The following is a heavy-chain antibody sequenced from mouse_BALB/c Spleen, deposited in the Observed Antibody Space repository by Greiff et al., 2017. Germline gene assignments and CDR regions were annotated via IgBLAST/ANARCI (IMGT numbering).Heavy chain of an antibody. Sequence: VKLMESGAELVRPGTSVKVSCKASGYAFTNYLIEWVKQRPGQGLEWIGVINPGSGGTNYNEKFKGKATLTADKSSSTAYMQLSSLTSDDSAVYFCARRYRFNAMDYWGQGTSVTVSS. V-gene: IGHV1-54*01. J-gene: IGHJ4*01. CDR3: ARRYRFNAMDY. CDR2: INPGSGGT. D-gene: IGHD2-14*01. CDR1: GYAFTNYL.